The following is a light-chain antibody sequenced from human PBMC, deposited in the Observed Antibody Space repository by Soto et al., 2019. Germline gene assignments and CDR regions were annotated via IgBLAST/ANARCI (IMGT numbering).Light chain of an antibody. CDR3: CSYTTSNTRQIV. CDR2: DVS. J-gene: IGLJ1*01. CDR1: SSDVGGYNY. V-gene: IGLV2-14*01. Sequence: QSVLTQPASVSGSPVQSSTISCTGTSSDVGGYNYVSWYQQQPGKAPKFMIYDVSHRPSGVSNRFSGSKSGNTASLTISGLQAEDEADYYCCSYTTSNTRQIVFGTGTKVTV.